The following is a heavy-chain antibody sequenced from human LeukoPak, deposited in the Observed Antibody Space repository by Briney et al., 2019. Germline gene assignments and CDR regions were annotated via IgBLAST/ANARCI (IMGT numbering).Heavy chain of an antibody. J-gene: IGHJ5*02. CDR3: AKDSRLYYYDSSGYLHP. CDR1: GFTFSSYG. V-gene: IGHV3-30*18. D-gene: IGHD3-22*01. CDR2: ISYDGSTK. Sequence: GGSLRLSRAASGFTFSSYGMHWVRQAPGKGLEWVAVISYDGSTKYYADSVKGRFTISRDNSKNTLYLQMNSLRAEDTAVYYCAKDSRLYYYDSSGYLHPWGQGTLVTVSS.